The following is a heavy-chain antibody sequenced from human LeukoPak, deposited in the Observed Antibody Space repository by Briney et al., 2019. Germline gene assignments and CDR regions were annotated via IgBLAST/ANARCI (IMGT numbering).Heavy chain of an antibody. Sequence: ASVKVSCKASGYTFTNYGISWVRQAPGQGLEWMGWISGYNGNTNYAQKFQGRVTMTTDTSTSTAYMELRSLRSDDTAVYYCARGANFGAIGTTYYYSMDVWGKGTTVTTSS. V-gene: IGHV1-18*01. J-gene: IGHJ6*03. CDR2: ISGYNGNT. CDR1: GYTFTNYG. D-gene: IGHD1-1*01. CDR3: ARGANFGAIGTTYYYSMDV.